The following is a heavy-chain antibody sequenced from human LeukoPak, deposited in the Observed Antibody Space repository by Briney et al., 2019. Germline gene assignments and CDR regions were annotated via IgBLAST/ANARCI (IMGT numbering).Heavy chain of an antibody. Sequence: GGSLRLSCAASGFTFDDYGMSWVRQAPGKGLEWVSGINWNGGSTGYADSVKGRFTISRDNAKNSLYLQMNSLRAEDTAVYYCAKGPGYSYGYVDYWGQGTLVTVSS. CDR3: AKGPGYSYGYVDY. V-gene: IGHV3-20*04. CDR1: GFTFDDYG. J-gene: IGHJ4*02. D-gene: IGHD5-18*01. CDR2: INWNGGST.